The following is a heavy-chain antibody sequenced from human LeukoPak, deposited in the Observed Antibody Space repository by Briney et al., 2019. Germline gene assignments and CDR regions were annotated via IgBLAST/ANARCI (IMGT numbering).Heavy chain of an antibody. J-gene: IGHJ2*01. CDR2: ISSSSSTI. D-gene: IGHD6-13*01. Sequence: GGSLRLSCAASGFTFSSYSMNWVRQTPGKGLEWVSYISSSSSTIYYADSVKGRFTISRDNAKNSLYLQMNSLRAEDTAVYYCARDRRRIAAAGFDLWGRGTLVTVSS. V-gene: IGHV3-48*01. CDR3: ARDRRRIAAAGFDL. CDR1: GFTFSSYS.